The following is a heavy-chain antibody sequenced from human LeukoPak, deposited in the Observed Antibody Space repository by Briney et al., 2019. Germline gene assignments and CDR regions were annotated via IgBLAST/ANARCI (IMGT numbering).Heavy chain of an antibody. CDR2: IYHSGGT. J-gene: IGHJ6*03. CDR1: GYSISSGYY. V-gene: IGHV4-38-2*02. Sequence: SETLSLTCTVSGYSISSGYYWGWIRQPPGKGLEWVGSIYHSGGTNYNPSLKSRVTISVDTSKNQFSLKLSSVTAADTAVYYCARLVAGIAAAGWYYYYYYMDVWGKGTTVTISS. CDR3: ARLVAGIAAAGWYYYYYYMDV. D-gene: IGHD6-13*01.